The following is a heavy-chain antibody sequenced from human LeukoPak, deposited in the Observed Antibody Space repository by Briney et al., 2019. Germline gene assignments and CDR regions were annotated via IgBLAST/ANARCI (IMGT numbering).Heavy chain of an antibody. Sequence: PSETLSLTCAVYGGSFSGYYWSWIRQPPGKGLEWIGEINHSGSTNYNPSLKSRVTISVDTSKNQFSLKLSSVTAADTAVYYCARGRVCSGYQPFDYWGQGTLVTVSS. CDR1: GGSFSGYY. CDR2: INHSGST. D-gene: IGHD3-3*01. J-gene: IGHJ4*02. V-gene: IGHV4-34*01. CDR3: ARGRVCSGYQPFDY.